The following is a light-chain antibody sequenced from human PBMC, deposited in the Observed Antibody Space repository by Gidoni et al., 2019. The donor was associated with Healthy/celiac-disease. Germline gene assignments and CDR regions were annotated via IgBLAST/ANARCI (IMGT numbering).Light chain of an antibody. CDR3: QQYYSTPLT. J-gene: IGKJ4*01. CDR1: QSVLYSSNNKNY. V-gene: IGKV4-1*01. Sequence: TINCKSSQSVLYSSNNKNYLAWYQQKPGQPPKLLIYWASTRESGVPDRFSGSGSGTDFTLTISSLQAEDVAVYYCQQYYSTPLTFGGGTKVEIK. CDR2: WAS.